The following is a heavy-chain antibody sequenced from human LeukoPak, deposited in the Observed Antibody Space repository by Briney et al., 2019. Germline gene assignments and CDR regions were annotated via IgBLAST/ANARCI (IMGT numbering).Heavy chain of an antibody. V-gene: IGHV4-59*01. CDR3: ARDNKGQREAFDI. D-gene: IGHD2/OR15-2a*01. Sequence: SETLSLTCTVSGGSISSYYWSWIRQPPGKGLEWIGYIYYSGSTNYNPSLKSRVTISVDTSKNQFSLKLSSVTAADTAVYYCARDNKGQREAFDIWGQGPMVTVSS. J-gene: IGHJ3*02. CDR1: GGSISSYY. CDR2: IYYSGST.